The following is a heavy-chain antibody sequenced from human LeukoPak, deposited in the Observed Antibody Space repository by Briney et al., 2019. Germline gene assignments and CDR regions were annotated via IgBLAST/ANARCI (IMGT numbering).Heavy chain of an antibody. CDR1: GFTFSYYN. J-gene: IGHJ6*02. CDR2: VNRDGSET. Sequence: PGGSLRLSCAASGFTFSYYNMNWVRQTPGRGPEWVANVNRDGSETYYLDSVKGRFTISKDNAKNSLYLQMNSLRAEDTALYHCARNNGMDVWGQGTTVIVSS. CDR3: ARNNGMDV. V-gene: IGHV3-7*03.